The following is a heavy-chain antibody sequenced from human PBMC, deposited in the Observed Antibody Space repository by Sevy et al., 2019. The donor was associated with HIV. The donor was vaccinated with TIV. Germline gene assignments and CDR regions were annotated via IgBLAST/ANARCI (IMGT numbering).Heavy chain of an antibody. V-gene: IGHV3-11*01. J-gene: IGHJ4*02. CDR2: ISSSCSTI. CDR1: GFTFSDYY. Sequence: GGSLRLSCAASGFTFSDYYMSWIRQAPGKGLEWVSYISSSCSTIYYADSVKGRFTISRDNAKNSLYLQMNSLRAEDTDVYYCERGADIVATTHFDYWGQGTLVTVSS. D-gene: IGHD5-12*01. CDR3: ERGADIVATTHFDY.